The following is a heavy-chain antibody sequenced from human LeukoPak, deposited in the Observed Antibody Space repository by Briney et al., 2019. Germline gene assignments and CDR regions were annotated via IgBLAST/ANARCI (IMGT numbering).Heavy chain of an antibody. CDR3: AKEGLNIATRDFFDS. V-gene: IGHV3-30*18. D-gene: IGHD6-6*01. Sequence: PGGSLRLSCAASGFTLSSYDMHWVRQAPGKGLEWVAVISYDGSNKYYADSVKGRFTISRDNSKNTLYLQMNSLRAEDTAVYYCAKEGLNIATRDFFDSWGQGTLVTVSS. J-gene: IGHJ4*02. CDR2: ISYDGSNK. CDR1: GFTLSSYD.